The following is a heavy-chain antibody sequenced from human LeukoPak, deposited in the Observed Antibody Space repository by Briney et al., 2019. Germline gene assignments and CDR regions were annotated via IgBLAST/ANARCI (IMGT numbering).Heavy chain of an antibody. J-gene: IGHJ4*02. CDR2: IWFDGSNQ. V-gene: IGHV3-33*01. D-gene: IGHD5-24*01. CDR3: ARAIGSWGYNNLDY. Sequence: PGGSLRLSCAASGFTFSSNGMHWVRQAPGKGLQWVAVIWFDGSNQYYADSVRGRFTISRDNPKNTLYLQMNGLRAEDTGLYYCARAIGSWGYNNLDYWGQGTLVTVSS. CDR1: GFTFSSNG.